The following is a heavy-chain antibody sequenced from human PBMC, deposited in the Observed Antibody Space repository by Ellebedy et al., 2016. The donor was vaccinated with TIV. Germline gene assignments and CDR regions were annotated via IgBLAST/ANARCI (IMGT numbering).Heavy chain of an antibody. V-gene: IGHV3-7*04. CDR1: GFTSSRYW. CDR2: IKFDELEK. D-gene: IGHD2-2*01. Sequence: GESLKISCAASGFTSSRYWMSWLRQAPGKGLEYVAHIKFDELEKYHANSVKGRFTISRDNARNSLYLKMNSLRVDDTAVYYCARDTVQVPDGDVFDKWGQGKTVTVSS. J-gene: IGHJ3*02. CDR3: ARDTVQVPDGDVFDK.